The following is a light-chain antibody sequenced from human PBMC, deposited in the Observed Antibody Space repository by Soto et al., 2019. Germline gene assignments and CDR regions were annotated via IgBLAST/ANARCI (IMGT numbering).Light chain of an antibody. V-gene: IGLV2-23*02. Sequence: QSALTQPASVSGSPGQSITISCTGTSSDIGRYNLVSWYQEHPGNVPKLMIHQVTKRPSGVSNRFSGSKSGSTASLIISVLQAEDEALYYCASYEDSGTLVLGGGTKLTVL. CDR1: SSDIGRYNL. CDR3: ASYEDSGTLV. J-gene: IGLJ3*02. CDR2: QVT.